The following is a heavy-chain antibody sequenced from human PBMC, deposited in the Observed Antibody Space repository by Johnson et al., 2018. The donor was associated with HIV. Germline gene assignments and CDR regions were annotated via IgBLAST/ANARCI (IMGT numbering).Heavy chain of an antibody. V-gene: IGHV3-66*01. Sequence: VQLVESGGGLVQPGGSLRLSCAASGFTVSYNYMNWVRQDPGKGLEWVSIIYSDSDTYYADSVKGRFTISRDNSKNTLYLQMNSLRAEDTAVYYCAREQLVLGSFRSDAFDIWGQGTMVTVSS. CDR2: IYSDSDT. J-gene: IGHJ3*02. D-gene: IGHD6-13*01. CDR3: AREQLVLGSFRSDAFDI. CDR1: GFTVSYNY.